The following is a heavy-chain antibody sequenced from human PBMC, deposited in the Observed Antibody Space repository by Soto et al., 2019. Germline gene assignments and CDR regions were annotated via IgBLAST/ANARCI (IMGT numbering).Heavy chain of an antibody. CDR1: GYSFTSYW. V-gene: IGHV5-51*01. CDR3: ARNKSCTSTSCYTNYCYYGMDV. D-gene: IGHD2-2*02. J-gene: IGHJ6*02. Sequence: GESLKISCKGSGYSFTSYWIGGVRQMPGKGLEWMGIIYPGDSDTRYSPSFQGQVTISADKSISTAYLQWSSLKASDTAKYYCARNKSCTSTSCYTNYCYYGMDVWGQGTTVTVSS. CDR2: IYPGDSDT.